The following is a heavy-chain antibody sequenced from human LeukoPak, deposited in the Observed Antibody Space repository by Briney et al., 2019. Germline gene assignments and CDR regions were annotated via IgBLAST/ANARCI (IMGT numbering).Heavy chain of an antibody. CDR3: ARLAQDTLTVYWFFAL. J-gene: IGHJ2*01. CDR1: GGSICNFY. V-gene: IGHV4-59*08. D-gene: IGHD3-9*01. Sequence: SETLSHTCSVSGGSICNFYWSWIRQPPGRGLEWVAYIHNSGDTNYNSSLKSRVTISVDMSKNQFSLKLTSVTAADTAVYFCARLAQDTLTVYWFFALCRRGTLVTVSS. CDR2: IHNSGDT.